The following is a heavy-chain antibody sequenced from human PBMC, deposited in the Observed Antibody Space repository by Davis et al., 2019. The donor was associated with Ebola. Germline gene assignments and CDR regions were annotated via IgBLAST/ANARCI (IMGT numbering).Heavy chain of an antibody. CDR1: GYTFTSYY. CDR3: ARDRNGDYVFYYYYYGMDV. D-gene: IGHD4-17*01. V-gene: IGHV1-46*01. CDR2: INPSGGST. Sequence: ASVKVSCKASGYTFTSYYMHWVRQAPGQGLEWMGIINPSGGSTSYAQKFQGRVTMTRDTSTSTVYMELSSLRSEDTAVYYCARDRNGDYVFYYYYYGMDVWGQGTTVTVSS. J-gene: IGHJ6*02.